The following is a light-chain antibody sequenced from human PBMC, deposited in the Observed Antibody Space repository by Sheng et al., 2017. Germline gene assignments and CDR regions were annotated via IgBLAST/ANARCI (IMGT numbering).Light chain of an antibody. CDR3: QEYNTYS. J-gene: IGKJ5*01. CDR1: QSISNW. CDR2: KAS. Sequence: DIQMTQSPSTLSASLGDRVTITCRASQSISNWLAWFQQKPGKAPKLLIYKASSLESGVPSRFSGSGSETEFTLTITSLQPEDFATYYCQEYNTYSFGQGTRLDIK. V-gene: IGKV1-5*03.